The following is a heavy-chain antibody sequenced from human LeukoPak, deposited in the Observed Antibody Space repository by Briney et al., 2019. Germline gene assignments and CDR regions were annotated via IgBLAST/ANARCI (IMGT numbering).Heavy chain of an antibody. CDR1: GYTFTSYG. CDR3: ARDRLVVATIGLSAFDI. V-gene: IGHV1-18*01. J-gene: IGHJ3*02. Sequence: ASVKVSCKASGYTFTSYGISWVRQAPGQGLEWMGWISAYNGNTNYAQKLQGRVTMTTDTSTSTAYMELRSPRSDDTAVYYCARDRLVVATIGLSAFDIWGQGTMVTVSS. CDR2: ISAYNGNT. D-gene: IGHD5-12*01.